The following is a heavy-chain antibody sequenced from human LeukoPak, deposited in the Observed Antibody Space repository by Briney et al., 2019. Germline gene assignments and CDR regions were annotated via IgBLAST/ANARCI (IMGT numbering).Heavy chain of an antibody. CDR3: ARDPATYYYDSSGQY. Sequence: GGSLRLSCAASGFTFSSYSMNWVRQAPGKGLEWVSYISSSSSTIYYADSVKGRFTISRDNARNSLYLQMNSLRAEDTAVYYCARDPATYYYDSSGQYWSQGTLVTVSS. J-gene: IGHJ4*02. V-gene: IGHV3-48*04. CDR1: GFTFSSYS. CDR2: ISSSSSTI. D-gene: IGHD3-22*01.